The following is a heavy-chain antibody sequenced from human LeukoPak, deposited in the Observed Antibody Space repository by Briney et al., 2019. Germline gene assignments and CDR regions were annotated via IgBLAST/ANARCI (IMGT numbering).Heavy chain of an antibody. J-gene: IGHJ6*02. CDR3: ASGVVITDYYYYYGMDV. D-gene: IGHD3-22*01. Sequence: PGRSLRLSCAASGFTFSSYAMHWVRQAPGKGLEWVAVISYDGSNKYYADSVKGRFTISRDNSKNTLYLQMNSLRAEDTAVYYCASGVVITDYYYYYGMDVWGQGTTVTVSS. CDR2: ISYDGSNK. V-gene: IGHV3-30-3*01. CDR1: GFTFSSYA.